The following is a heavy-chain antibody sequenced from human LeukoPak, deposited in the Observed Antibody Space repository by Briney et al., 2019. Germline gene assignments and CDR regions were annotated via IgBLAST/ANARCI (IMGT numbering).Heavy chain of an antibody. CDR1: GFTVSSNY. Sequence: GGSLRLSCAASGFTVSSNYMSWVRQAPGKGLEWVSVIYSGGSTYYADSVKGRFTTSRDNSKSTLYLQMNSLRAEDTAVYYCARGVNSSGWFSGYWGQGTLVTVSS. V-gene: IGHV3-66*01. CDR3: ARGVNSSGWFSGY. J-gene: IGHJ4*02. D-gene: IGHD6-19*01. CDR2: IYSGGST.